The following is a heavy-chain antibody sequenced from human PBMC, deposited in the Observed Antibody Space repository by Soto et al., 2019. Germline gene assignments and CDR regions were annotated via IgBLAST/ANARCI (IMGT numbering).Heavy chain of an antibody. CDR1: GGSISSSNW. CDR2: IYHSGST. J-gene: IGHJ4*02. Sequence: SETLSLTCAVSGGSISSSNWWSWVRQAPGKGLEWIGEIYHSGSTNYNPSLKSRVTISVDKSKNQFSLKLSSVTAADTAVYYCARDREGQTPFDDWGQGTLVTVSS. D-gene: IGHD1-26*01. CDR3: ARDREGQTPFDD. V-gene: IGHV4-4*02.